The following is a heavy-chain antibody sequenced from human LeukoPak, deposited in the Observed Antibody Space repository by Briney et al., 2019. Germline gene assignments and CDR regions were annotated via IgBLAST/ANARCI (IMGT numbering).Heavy chain of an antibody. Sequence: PGGSLRLSCAASGFTFSSHAMSWVRQAPGKGLEWVSSLRGSGGTTYHADSVKGRFSISRDNSKNTLYLQLNSLRAEDTAVYYCAKGGSTSRVTTSRVVFGYYYYLDVWGKGTPVTVSS. CDR3: AKGGSTSRVTTSRVVFGYYYYLDV. CDR2: LRGSGGTT. V-gene: IGHV3-23*01. D-gene: IGHD4-17*01. CDR1: GFTFSSHA. J-gene: IGHJ6*03.